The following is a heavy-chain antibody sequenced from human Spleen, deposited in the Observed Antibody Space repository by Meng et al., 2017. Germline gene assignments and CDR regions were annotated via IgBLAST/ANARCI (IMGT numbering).Heavy chain of an antibody. CDR1: GFTFSSYW. D-gene: IGHD2-21*02. CDR3: ARVKSGAYCGGDCYLRGYFDY. J-gene: IGHJ4*02. CDR2: INSDGSST. V-gene: IGHV3-74*01. Sequence: GGSLRLSCAASGFTFSSYWMHWVRQAPGKGLVWVSRINSDGSSTSYADSVKGRFTISRDNAKNTLYLQMNSLRAEDTAVYYCARVKSGAYCGGDCYLRGYFDYWGPGTLVTVSS.